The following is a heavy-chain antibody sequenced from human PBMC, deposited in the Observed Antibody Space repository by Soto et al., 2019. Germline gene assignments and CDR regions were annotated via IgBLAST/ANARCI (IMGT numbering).Heavy chain of an antibody. J-gene: IGHJ3*02. Sequence: QVQLVQSGAEVKKPRSSVKVSCKASGGTFRTESINWVRQAPGRGLEWMGGIIPVFGTSDYAQKFQGRVKITAYESTTTAYMELRSMRSDDTAVYYCARGNEFGGNSEAFDSWGQGTMVTVSS. D-gene: IGHD2-21*01. CDR2: IIPVFGTS. CDR1: GGTFRTES. CDR3: ARGNEFGGNSEAFDS. V-gene: IGHV1-69*12.